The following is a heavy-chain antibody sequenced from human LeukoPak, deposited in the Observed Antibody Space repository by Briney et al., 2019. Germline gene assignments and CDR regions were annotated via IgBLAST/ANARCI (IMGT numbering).Heavy chain of an antibody. CDR3: ARSLVN. CDR1: GYNFTGNY. V-gene: IGHV1-2*02. D-gene: IGHD6-6*01. J-gene: IGHJ4*02. CDR2: INSNSGVT. Sequence: ASVKVSCKASGYNFTGNYMHWVRQAPGQGLEWMGWINSNSGVTKYAQKFQGRITMTRDTSIRTGYMELRSLISGDTAMYYCARSLVNWGRGTLVTVSS.